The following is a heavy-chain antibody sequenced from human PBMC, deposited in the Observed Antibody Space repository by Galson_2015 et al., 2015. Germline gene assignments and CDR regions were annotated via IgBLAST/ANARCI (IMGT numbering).Heavy chain of an antibody. CDR1: GGTFSSYA. CDR2: IIPIFGTA. CDR3: AITGGGGYSYGPKSSFDY. J-gene: IGHJ4*03. V-gene: IGHV1-69*13. D-gene: IGHD5-18*01. Sequence: SVKVSCKASGGTFSSYAISWVRQAPGQGLEWMGGIIPIFGTANYAQKFQGRVTITADESTSTAYMELSSLRSEDTAVYYCAITGGGGYSYGPKSSFDYWGQGTLVTVSS.